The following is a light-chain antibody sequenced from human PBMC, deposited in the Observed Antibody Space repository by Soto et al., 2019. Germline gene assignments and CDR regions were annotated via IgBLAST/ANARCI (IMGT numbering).Light chain of an antibody. J-gene: IGLJ3*02. Sequence: QSVLTQPPSASGSPGQSVTISCTGTSSDVGGNNYVSWYQQHPGKAPKLMIYEVSKRRSGVPDRFSGSKSGNTASLTVSGLPAEDEADYYCSSYAGSQGVFGGGTKLTVL. CDR1: SSDVGGNNY. CDR2: EVS. V-gene: IGLV2-8*01. CDR3: SSYAGSQGV.